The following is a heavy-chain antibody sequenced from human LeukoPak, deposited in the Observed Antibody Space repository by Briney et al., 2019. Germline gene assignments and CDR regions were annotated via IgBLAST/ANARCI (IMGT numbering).Heavy chain of an antibody. J-gene: IGHJ3*02. V-gene: IGHV4-34*01. CDR2: INHSGST. D-gene: IGHD3-22*01. CDR3: ARAASTYYYDCSGYYRQRATDAFDI. CDR1: GGSFSGYY. Sequence: SETLSLTCAVYGGSFSGYYWSWIRQPPGKGLEWIGEINHSGSTNYNPSLKSRVTISVDTSKNQFSLKLSSVTAADTAVYYCARAASTYYYDCSGYYRQRATDAFDIWGQGTMVTVSS.